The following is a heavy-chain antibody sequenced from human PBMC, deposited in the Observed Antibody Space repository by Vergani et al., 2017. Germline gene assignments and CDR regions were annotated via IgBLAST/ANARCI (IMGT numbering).Heavy chain of an antibody. CDR2: IKSKTDGGTT. D-gene: IGHD3-22*01. Sequence: EVQLVESGGGLVKPGGSLRLSCAASGFTFSNAWMSWVRQAPGKGLEWVGRIKSKTDGGTTDYAAPVKGRFTISRDDSKNTLYLQMNSLKTEDTAVYYCTTGLIVVYPKCPYYWGQGTLVTVSS. CDR3: TTGLIVVYPKCPYY. CDR1: GFTFSNAW. V-gene: IGHV3-15*01. J-gene: IGHJ4*02.